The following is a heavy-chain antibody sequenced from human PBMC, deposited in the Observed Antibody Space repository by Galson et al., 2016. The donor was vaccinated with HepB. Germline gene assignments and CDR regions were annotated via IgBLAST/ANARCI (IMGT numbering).Heavy chain of an antibody. J-gene: IGHJ4*02. Sequence: SLRLSCAASGFTFRIYHMTWVRQAPGKGLEWVSAISSGGSTYYADSVKGRFSIPRDNSKNILFLQIKSLSVEDTAVYYCARRDGDMQPTDYCGQRTPVTVSS. CDR2: ISSGGST. V-gene: IGHV3-23*01. CDR3: ARRDGDMQPTDY. CDR1: GFTFRIYH. D-gene: IGHD5-24*01.